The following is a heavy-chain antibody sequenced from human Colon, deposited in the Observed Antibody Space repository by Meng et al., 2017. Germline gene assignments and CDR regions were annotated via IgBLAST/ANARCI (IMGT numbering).Heavy chain of an antibody. CDR3: TRSRPTSRAC. J-gene: IGHJ4*02. CDR2: ISSSGNII. Sequence: DVELGGSGGGLVNRGGSLRLSCVASGFRFSAFSMTWVRQAPGKGLEWVSSISSSGNIIPYADSVRGRLIISRDNAKESVHLQMNDLRVEDTAMYYCTRSRPTSRACWGQGTLVTVSS. CDR1: GFRFSAFS. V-gene: IGHV3-21*01. D-gene: IGHD6-13*01.